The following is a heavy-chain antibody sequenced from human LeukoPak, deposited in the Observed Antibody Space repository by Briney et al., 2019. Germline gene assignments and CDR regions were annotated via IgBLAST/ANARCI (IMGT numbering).Heavy chain of an antibody. CDR3: ARSPYNWRDFDY. J-gene: IGHJ4*02. CDR2: INPSGGST. D-gene: IGHD1-20*01. V-gene: IGHV1-46*01. CDR1: GYTFTSHY. Sequence: ASVKVSCKASGYTFTSHYMHWVRQAPGQGLEWMGIINPSGGSTSYAQKFQGRVTMTRDMSTSTVYMELSSLRSEDTAVYYCARSPYNWRDFDYWGQGTLVTVSS.